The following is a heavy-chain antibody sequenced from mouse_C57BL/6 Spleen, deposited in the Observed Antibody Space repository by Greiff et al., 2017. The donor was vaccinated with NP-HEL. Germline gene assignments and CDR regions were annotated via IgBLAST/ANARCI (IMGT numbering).Heavy chain of an antibody. CDR1: DSEVFPIAY. Sequence: QVQLQQSGSELRSPGSTVKLSCKDFDSEVFPIAYMSWVRQKPGHGFEWIGGILPSIGRTIYGEKFEDKATLDADTLSNTAYLELNSLTSEDSAIYYCARRSYYGSSYIWYFDVWGTGTTVTVSS. V-gene: IGHV15-2*01. CDR3: ARRSYYGSSYIWYFDV. CDR2: ILPSIGRT. D-gene: IGHD1-1*01. J-gene: IGHJ1*03.